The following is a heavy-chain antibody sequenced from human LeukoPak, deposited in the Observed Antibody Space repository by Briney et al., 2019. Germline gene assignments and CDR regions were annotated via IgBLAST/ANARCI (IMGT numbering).Heavy chain of an antibody. V-gene: IGHV1-2*04. CDR2: INPNSGGT. CDR1: GYTFTGYY. J-gene: IGHJ4*02. CDR3: ARDQGRTTKYGSGSYYDY. Sequence: GASVKVSCKASGYTFTGYYMHWVRQAPGQGLEWMGWINPNSGGTNYAQKFQGWVTMTRDTSISTAYMELSRLRSDDTAVYYCARDQGRTTKYGSGSYYDYWGQGTLVTVSS. D-gene: IGHD3-10*01.